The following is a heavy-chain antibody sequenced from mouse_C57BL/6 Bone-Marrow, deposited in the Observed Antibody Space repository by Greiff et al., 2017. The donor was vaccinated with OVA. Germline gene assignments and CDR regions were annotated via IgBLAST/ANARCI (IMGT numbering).Heavy chain of an antibody. Sequence: VKLQESGAELARPGASVKLSCKASGYTFTSYGISWVKQRTGQGLEWIGEIYPRSGNTYYNEKFKGKATLTADKSSSTAYMELRSLTSEDSAVYFCARPLVYGYDRDYFDYWGQGTTRTVSS. V-gene: IGHV1-81*01. CDR2: IYPRSGNT. CDR3: ARPLVYGYDRDYFDY. J-gene: IGHJ2*01. D-gene: IGHD2-2*01. CDR1: GYTFTSYG.